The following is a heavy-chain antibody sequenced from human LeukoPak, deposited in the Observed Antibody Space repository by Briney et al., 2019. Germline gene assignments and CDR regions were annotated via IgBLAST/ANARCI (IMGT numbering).Heavy chain of an antibody. CDR1: GFTFSRYA. V-gene: IGHV3-23*01. D-gene: IGHD6-13*01. CDR3: AKGGPYSSSWYDFDY. CDR2: FSGSGDST. Sequence: GGSLRLSCAAPGFTFSRYAMSWVRQAPGKGLEWVSAFSGSGDSTYYADSVRGRFTISRDNSKNTLYLQMNSLRAEDTAVYYCAKGGPYSSSWYDFDYWGRGTLVTVSS. J-gene: IGHJ4*02.